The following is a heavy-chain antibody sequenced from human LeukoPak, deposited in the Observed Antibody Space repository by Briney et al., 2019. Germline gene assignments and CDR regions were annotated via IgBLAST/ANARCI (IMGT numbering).Heavy chain of an antibody. Sequence: PSETLSLTCTVSGGSISSNYWTWIRQPPGKGLEYIGYIYYTGGTNYNPSLKRRVTISVDTSKNQFSLKLSSVTAADTAVYFCGKYGGSGWVIDYWGQGTLVTVSS. V-gene: IGHV4-59*08. CDR1: GGSISSNY. CDR2: IYYTGGT. CDR3: GKYGGSGWVIDY. D-gene: IGHD6-19*01. J-gene: IGHJ4*02.